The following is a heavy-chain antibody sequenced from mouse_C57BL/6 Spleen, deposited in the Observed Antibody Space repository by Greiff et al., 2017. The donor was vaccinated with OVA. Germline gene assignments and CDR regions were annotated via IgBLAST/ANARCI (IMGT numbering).Heavy chain of an antibody. V-gene: IGHV1-55*01. CDR3: AREENWYYAMDY. Sequence: QVQLKQPGAELVKPGASVKMSCKASGYTFTSYWITWVKQRPGQGLEWIGDIYPGSGSTNYNEKFKSKATLTVDTSSSTAYMQLSSLTSEDSAVYYCAREENWYYAMDYWGQGTSVTVSS. J-gene: IGHJ4*01. CDR1: GYTFTSYW. D-gene: IGHD4-1*01. CDR2: IYPGSGST.